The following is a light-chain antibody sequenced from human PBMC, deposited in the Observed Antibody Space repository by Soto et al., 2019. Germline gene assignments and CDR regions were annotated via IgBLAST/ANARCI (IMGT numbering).Light chain of an antibody. Sequence: DIQMTQSPYTLSASVGDRVTITCRASQSIGSWLAWYQQKPGKAPKLLIYKASSLESGVPSRFSGSGSGTEFTLTISSLQPDDFASYYCQQYGSYSPWTFGQGTKVEIK. V-gene: IGKV1-5*03. J-gene: IGKJ1*01. CDR3: QQYGSYSPWT. CDR1: QSIGSW. CDR2: KAS.